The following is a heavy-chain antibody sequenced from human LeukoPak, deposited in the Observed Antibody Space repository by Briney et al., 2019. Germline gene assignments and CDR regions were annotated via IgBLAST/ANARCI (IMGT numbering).Heavy chain of an antibody. CDR1: GYSFTSYW. V-gene: IGHV5-51*01. CDR3: ARRQQGDGYNLGWFDP. CDR2: IYPGDSDT. J-gene: IGHJ5*02. Sequence: GESLKISCKGSGYSFTSYWIGWVRQMPGKGLEWMGIIYPGDSDTRYSPSFQGQVTISADKSISTAYLQWSSLKASDTATYYCARRQQGDGYNLGWFDPWGQGTLVTVSS. D-gene: IGHD5-24*01.